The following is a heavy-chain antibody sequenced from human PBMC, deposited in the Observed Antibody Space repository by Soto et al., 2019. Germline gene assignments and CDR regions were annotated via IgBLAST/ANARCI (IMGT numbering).Heavy chain of an antibody. Sequence: QVQLVQSGAEVKKPGASVKVSCKASGYTFSSYGFSWVRQAPGQGLEWMGWISAYNGNTNYAQKFQGRXTXTXXTSTSTAYMELRSLRSDDTAVYYCARGNRIEAFDIWGQGTMVTVSS. CDR2: ISAYNGNT. CDR3: ARGNRIEAFDI. V-gene: IGHV1-18*01. D-gene: IGHD2-15*01. J-gene: IGHJ3*02. CDR1: GYTFSSYG.